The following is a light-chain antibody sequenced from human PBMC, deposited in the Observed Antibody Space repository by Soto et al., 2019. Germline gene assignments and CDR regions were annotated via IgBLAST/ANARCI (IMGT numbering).Light chain of an antibody. J-gene: IGKJ4*01. CDR3: QQYNNWPLT. Sequence: ENVMTQSPATLSVSPGERATLSCRASQSVSSNLAWYQQRPGQAPRLLIYGASTRATGIPARFSGSRSGTEFTLTISSLQSEDFAVYYCQQYNNWPLTFGGGTKVEIK. CDR2: GAS. V-gene: IGKV3-15*01. CDR1: QSVSSN.